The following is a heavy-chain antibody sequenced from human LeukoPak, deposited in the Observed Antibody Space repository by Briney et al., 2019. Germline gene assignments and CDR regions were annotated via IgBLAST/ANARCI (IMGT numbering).Heavy chain of an antibody. J-gene: IGHJ4*02. V-gene: IGHV3-23*01. D-gene: IGHD4-17*01. CDR3: AKFTTVTTILNYFDY. CDR2: ISGSGGST. Sequence: GGSLRLSCAASGFTFSSYGMHWVRQAPGKGLEWVSAISGSGGSTYYADSVKGRFTISRDNSKNTLYLQMNSLRAEDTAVYYCAKFTTVTTILNYFDYWGQGTLVTVSS. CDR1: GFTFSSYG.